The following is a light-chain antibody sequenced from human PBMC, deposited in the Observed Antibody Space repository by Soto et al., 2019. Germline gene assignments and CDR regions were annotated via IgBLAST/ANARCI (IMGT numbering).Light chain of an antibody. Sequence: DIQMTQSPSSLSASVGDRVTITCRASQSINSYLNWYQQKPEKAPKLLIYAASSLQSGVPSRFSGSGSGTDFTLTISSLQPEDFATYYCQQSYSLWTFGQGTKVEIK. CDR1: QSINSY. J-gene: IGKJ1*01. CDR3: QQSYSLWT. V-gene: IGKV1-39*01. CDR2: AAS.